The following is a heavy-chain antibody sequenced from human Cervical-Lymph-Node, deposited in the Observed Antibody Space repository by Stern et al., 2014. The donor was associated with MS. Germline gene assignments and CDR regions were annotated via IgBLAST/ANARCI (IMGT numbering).Heavy chain of an antibody. J-gene: IGHJ4*02. CDR2: ISSGGSCI. D-gene: IGHD4-23*01. Sequence: EVQLEESGGGLVKPGGSLRLSCAASGFTFSTYSMTWVRQAPGKGLEWVASISSGGSCIYYEDSLKGRFTISRDNAKNLLYLQMNSLRADDTAVYYCARGRGGNYRYYFDYWGQGTLVTVSS. CDR3: ARGRGGNYRYYFDY. CDR1: GFTFSTYS. V-gene: IGHV3-21*01.